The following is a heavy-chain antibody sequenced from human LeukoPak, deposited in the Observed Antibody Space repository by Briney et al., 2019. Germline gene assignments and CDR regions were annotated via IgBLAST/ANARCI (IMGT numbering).Heavy chain of an antibody. V-gene: IGHV3-30*02. CDR2: IRFDGTYK. Sequence: GGSLRLSCAASGFTFSNYGIHWVRQAPGKGLEWVTFIRFDGTYKYYADSVKGRFTISRDNSKNTLYLQMNSLRAEDTAVYYCAQSGGGIAAALHWGQGTLVTVSS. CDR1: GFTFSNYG. J-gene: IGHJ4*02. D-gene: IGHD6-13*01. CDR3: AQSGGGIAAALH.